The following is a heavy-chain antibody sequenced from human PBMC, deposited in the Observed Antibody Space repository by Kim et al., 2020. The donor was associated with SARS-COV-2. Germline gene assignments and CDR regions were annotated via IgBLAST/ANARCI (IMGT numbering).Heavy chain of an antibody. J-gene: IGHJ4*02. CDR2: INVYNGNT. CDR3: ARGDISSGWYIFDF. D-gene: IGHD6-13*01. Sequence: ASVKVSCKASGYNFTTNGISWVRQAPGQGLEWMGWINVYNGNTNYAPTFRGRVTITTDKSTSTAYMELRTLRRDDTAMYYCARGDISSGWYIFDFWGQGTLVTVSS. V-gene: IGHV1-18*04. CDR1: GYNFTTNG.